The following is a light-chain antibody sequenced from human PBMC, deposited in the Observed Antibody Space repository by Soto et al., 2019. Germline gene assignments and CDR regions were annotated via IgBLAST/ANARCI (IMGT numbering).Light chain of an antibody. J-gene: IGKJ4*01. CDR3: QQLNSYPLT. CDR2: AAS. Sequence: DIQLTQSPSFLSASVGDRVTITCRASQGISSYLAWYQQKPGKAPKLLIYAASTLQSGVPSRFSGSGSGTEFTLTICSLQLEDFATYYCQQLNSYPLTFGGGTKVEIK. V-gene: IGKV1-9*01. CDR1: QGISSY.